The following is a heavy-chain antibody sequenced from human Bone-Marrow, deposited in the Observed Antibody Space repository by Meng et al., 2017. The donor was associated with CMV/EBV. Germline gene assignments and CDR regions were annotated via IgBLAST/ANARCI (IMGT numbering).Heavy chain of an antibody. CDR3: ARAGLRSGYYFFEDYYYYGMDV. CDR2: IYYSGST. V-gene: IGHV4-59*01. J-gene: IGHJ6*02. CDR1: GGSISRYY. D-gene: IGHD3-3*01. Sequence: SETLSLTCTVPGGSISRYYWSWIRQPPGKGLEWIGYIYYSGSTNYNPSLKSRVTISVDTSKNQFSLKLSSVTAADTAVYYCARAGLRSGYYFFEDYYYYGMDVWGQGTTVTVSS.